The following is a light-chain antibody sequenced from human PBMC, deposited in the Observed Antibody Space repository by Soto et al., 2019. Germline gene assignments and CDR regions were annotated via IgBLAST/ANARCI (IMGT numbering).Light chain of an antibody. Sequence: QSVLTQPASVSGSPGQSITISCTGTSGHVGNYNLVSWFQHHPGEAPKLLIYEGFRRPSGVSNRFSGSKSGNTASLTVSGLQAEDEANYYCCSYAFSDTMIFGGGTKLTVL. CDR1: SGHVGNYNL. CDR3: CSYAFSDTMI. J-gene: IGLJ2*01. CDR2: EGF. V-gene: IGLV2-23*01.